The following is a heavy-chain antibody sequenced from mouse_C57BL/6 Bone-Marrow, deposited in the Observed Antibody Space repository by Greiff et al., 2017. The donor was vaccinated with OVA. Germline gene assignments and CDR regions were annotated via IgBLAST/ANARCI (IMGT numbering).Heavy chain of an antibody. CDR2: INPSNGGT. Sequence: QVQLKQPGTELVKPGASVKLSCKASGYTFTSYWMHWVKQRPGQGLEWIGNINPSNGGTNYNEKFKSKATLTVDKSSSTAYMQLSSLTSEDSAVYYCAREDYGSSYTWYFDVWGTGTTVTVSS. D-gene: IGHD1-1*01. J-gene: IGHJ1*03. CDR1: GYTFTSYW. V-gene: IGHV1-53*01. CDR3: AREDYGSSYTWYFDV.